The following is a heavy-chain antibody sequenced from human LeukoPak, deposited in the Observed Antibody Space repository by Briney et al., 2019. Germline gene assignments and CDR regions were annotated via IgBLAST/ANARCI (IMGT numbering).Heavy chain of an antibody. Sequence: SETLSLTCTVSGYSISSGYYWAWIRRPPGKGLEWIGSIYHSGSTYYNPSLKSRVTISVDTSKTQLSLKLSSVTAADTAVYYCAKSGYNRFDYWGQGTLVTVSS. V-gene: IGHV4-38-2*02. J-gene: IGHJ4*02. CDR1: GYSISSGYY. CDR2: IYHSGST. D-gene: IGHD5-24*01. CDR3: AKSGYNRFDY.